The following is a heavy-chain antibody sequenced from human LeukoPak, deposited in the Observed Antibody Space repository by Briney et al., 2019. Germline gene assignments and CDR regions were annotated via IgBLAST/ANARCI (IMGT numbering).Heavy chain of an antibody. J-gene: IGHJ6*04. D-gene: IGHD3-10*01. CDR2: INHSGST. V-gene: IGHV4-34*01. CDR1: GGSFSGYY. CDR3: ARGYRVRGEGMDV. Sequence: SETLSLTCAVYGGSFSGYYWSWIRQPPGKGLEWIGEINHSGSTNSNPSLKSRVTISVDTSKNQFSLKLSSVTAADTAVYYCARGYRVRGEGMDVWGKGTTVTVSS.